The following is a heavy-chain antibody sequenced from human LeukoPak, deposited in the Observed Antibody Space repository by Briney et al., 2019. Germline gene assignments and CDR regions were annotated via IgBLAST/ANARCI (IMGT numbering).Heavy chain of an antibody. V-gene: IGHV4-30-4*01. J-gene: IGHJ2*01. Sequence: SQTLSLTCTVSGGTISSGDYYWGWQGQPQGMGLEWVGYINYSGSNYYIPSLKSRVPISVDTSKHQFSLKLSSVTAADTAVYYCARDKRLSSGYYPAYWYFDLWGRGTLVTVSS. CDR3: ARDKRLSSGYYPAYWYFDL. CDR2: INYSGSN. CDR1: GGTISSGDYY. D-gene: IGHD3-22*01.